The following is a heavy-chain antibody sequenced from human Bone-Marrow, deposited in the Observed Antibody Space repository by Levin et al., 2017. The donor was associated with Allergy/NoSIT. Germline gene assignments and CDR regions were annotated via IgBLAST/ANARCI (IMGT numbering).Heavy chain of an antibody. V-gene: IGHV3-30*04. CDR1: GFTFSNYA. CDR3: ARGVAVPGSSSSGWHDYFDY. Sequence: GESLKISCAASGFTFSNYAMDWVRQAPGKGLEWVAVVSYDDGKIKYYADSVKGRFTISRDKSTNTMYLLMSSLRGEDTAVYYCARGVAVPGSSSSGWHDYFDYWGQGTLVTVSS. CDR2: VSYDDGKIK. J-gene: IGHJ4*02. D-gene: IGHD6-19*01.